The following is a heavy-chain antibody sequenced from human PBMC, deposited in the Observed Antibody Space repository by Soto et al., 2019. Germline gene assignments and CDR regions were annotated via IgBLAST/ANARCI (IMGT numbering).Heavy chain of an antibody. Sequence: SEPLSLTCTVSGGSISSGGYALRLIQQPQGKVLEWIGSIYCSGSTYYNPSLTRRVTISVDTSKNQFSLKLSAVTAADTAGYYCARRVSGAVAANLDYGGQGTLVTVSS. D-gene: IGHD6-19*01. CDR1: GGSISSGGYA. CDR3: ARRVSGAVAANLDY. CDR2: IYCSGST. V-gene: IGHV4-30-2*03. J-gene: IGHJ4*02.